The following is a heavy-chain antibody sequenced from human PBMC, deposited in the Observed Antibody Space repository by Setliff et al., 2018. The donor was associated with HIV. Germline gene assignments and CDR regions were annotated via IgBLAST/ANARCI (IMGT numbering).Heavy chain of an antibody. CDR3: ARTYDILTGFGFDP. V-gene: IGHV4-38-2*01. J-gene: IGHJ5*02. Sequence: PSETLSLTCAVSGYSISSGYYWGWIRQPPGKGLEWIGSIYHSGSTYYNPSLKSRVTISVDTSKNQFSLKLSSVTAADTAVYYCARTYDILTGFGFDPWGQGTLVTVSS. CDR1: GYSISSGYY. CDR2: IYHSGST. D-gene: IGHD3-9*01.